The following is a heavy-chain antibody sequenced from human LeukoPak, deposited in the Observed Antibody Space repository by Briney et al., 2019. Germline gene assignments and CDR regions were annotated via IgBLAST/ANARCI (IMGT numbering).Heavy chain of an antibody. V-gene: IGHV4-31*03. J-gene: IGHJ4*02. CDR3: ARDSSWNYFDY. CDR1: GGSISSGGYY. CDR2: IYYSGST. Sequence: TLSLTCPVSGGSISSGGYYWSWIRQHPGKGLEWIGYIYYSGSTYYNPSLKSRVTISVDTSKNQFSLKLSSVTAADTAVYYCARDSSWNYFDYWGQGTLVTVSS. D-gene: IGHD6-13*01.